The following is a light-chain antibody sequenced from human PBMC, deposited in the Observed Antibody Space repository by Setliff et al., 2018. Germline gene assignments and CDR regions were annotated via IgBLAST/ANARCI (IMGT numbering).Light chain of an antibody. CDR3: CSYTGTETPYV. V-gene: IGLV2-11*01. CDR1: SSDVGAYDY. Sequence: QSVLTQPPSVSGSPGHSVTISCTGTSSDVGAYDYVSWYQQHPDRAPKLMIYDVSKRPSGVSNRFSGSKSGNTASLTISGLQPEDEADYYSCSYTGTETPYVFGIGTKVTVL. CDR2: DVS. J-gene: IGLJ1*01.